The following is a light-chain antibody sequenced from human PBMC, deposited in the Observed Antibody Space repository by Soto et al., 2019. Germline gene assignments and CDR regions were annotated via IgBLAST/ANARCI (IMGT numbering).Light chain of an antibody. V-gene: IGLV1-44*01. J-gene: IGLJ3*02. CDR1: RSTIGSNF. Sequence: QSVLTQPPSASGTPGQGVTISCSGSRSTIGSNFVIWYQQLPGTAPKLLIYSDNKRPSGVPDRFSGSKSGTSASLAISGLQSEDEADYYCAAWDDTLNGGVFGGGTKVTVL. CDR3: AAWDDTLNGGV. CDR2: SDN.